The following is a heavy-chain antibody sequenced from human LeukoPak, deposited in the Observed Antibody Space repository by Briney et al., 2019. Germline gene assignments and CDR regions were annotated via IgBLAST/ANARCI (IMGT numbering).Heavy chain of an antibody. J-gene: IGHJ6*03. V-gene: IGHV4-59*01. Sequence: SETLSLTCTVSGGSISSYYWSWIRQPPGKGLEWIGYIYYSGSTNYNPSLKSRVTISVDTSKNQFSLKLSSVTAADTAVYYCARDRVGYMDVWGKGTTVTISS. CDR2: IYYSGST. CDR3: ARDRVGYMDV. CDR1: GGSISSYY. D-gene: IGHD2-2*01.